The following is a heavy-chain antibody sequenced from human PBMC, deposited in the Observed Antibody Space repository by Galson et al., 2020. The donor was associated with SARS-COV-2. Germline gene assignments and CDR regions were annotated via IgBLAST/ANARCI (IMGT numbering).Heavy chain of an antibody. CDR2: NYHGVYDT. V-gene: IGHV5-51*01. CDR1: GYHFPSYW. J-gene: IGHJ4*02. D-gene: IGHD4-17*01. Sequence: HGESLKTSCKGSGYHFPSYWLGWVRPMPGQGPEWLGINYHGVYDTRYSPPFQGQVTIPADKSISTAYLKWSSLKASDPAMYYCAGLTTGVTSIDYWGQGTLVTVSS. CDR3: AGLTTGVTSIDY.